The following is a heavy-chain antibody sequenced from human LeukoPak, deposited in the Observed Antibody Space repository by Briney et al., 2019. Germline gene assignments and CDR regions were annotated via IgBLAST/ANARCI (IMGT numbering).Heavy chain of an antibody. CDR3: AKLVPHSSGWYYFDY. CDR1: GFTFNSYA. V-gene: IGHV3-23*01. Sequence: GGSLRLSCAASGFTFNSYAMSWVRQAPGKGLEWVSAISGSGGSTYYADSVKGRFTISRDNSKNTLYLQMNSLRAEDTAVYYCAKLVPHSSGWYYFDYWGQGTLVTVSS. D-gene: IGHD6-19*01. CDR2: ISGSGGST. J-gene: IGHJ4*02.